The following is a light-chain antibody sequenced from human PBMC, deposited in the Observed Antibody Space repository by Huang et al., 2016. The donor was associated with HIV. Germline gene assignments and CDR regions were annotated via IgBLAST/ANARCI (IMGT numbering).Light chain of an antibody. Sequence: IVLTQSPLSLPVTPGGPASITCRSRQSLRHINGYTFLDWYVPKPGQSPQPLLHLGLNRASGVPDRFSGSGSATDFTLKISRVEAEDVGIYYCMQALQTPPTFGGGTRVEIK. V-gene: IGKV2-28*01. CDR3: MQALQTPPT. J-gene: IGKJ4*01. CDR1: QSLRHINGYTF. CDR2: LGL.